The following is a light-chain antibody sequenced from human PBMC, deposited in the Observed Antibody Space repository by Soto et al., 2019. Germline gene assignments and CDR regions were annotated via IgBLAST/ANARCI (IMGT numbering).Light chain of an antibody. V-gene: IGKV3-20*01. CDR3: QQYGSSPET. CDR2: GAS. Sequence: EIVLTQSPGTLSLSPGERATLSCMASQSVSSNYLAWYQQKPGQAPRLLIYGASSRATGIPDRFSGSGSGTDFTLTISRLEPEDFAVYYCQQYGSSPETFGQGTKLEIK. J-gene: IGKJ2*01. CDR1: QSVSSNY.